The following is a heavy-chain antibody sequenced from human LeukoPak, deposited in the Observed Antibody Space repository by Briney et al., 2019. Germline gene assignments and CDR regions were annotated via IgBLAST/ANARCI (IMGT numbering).Heavy chain of an antibody. D-gene: IGHD6-19*01. CDR3: ARLPSRWLALDY. J-gene: IGHJ4*02. V-gene: IGHV3-7*01. CDR1: GFTLSNYA. Sequence: PGGSLRLSCAASGFTLSNYAMNWVRQAPGKGLEWVANIKQDGSEKYYVDSVKGRFTISRDNAKNSLYLQMNSLRAEDTAVYYCARLPSRWLALDYWGQGTLVTVSS. CDR2: IKQDGSEK.